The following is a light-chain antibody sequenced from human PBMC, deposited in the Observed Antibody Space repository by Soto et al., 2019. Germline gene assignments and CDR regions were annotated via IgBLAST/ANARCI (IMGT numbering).Light chain of an antibody. V-gene: IGKV1-9*01. CDR3: QQLNSYPLT. CDR1: QDISNY. J-gene: IGKJ4*01. Sequence: DIPLTQSPSFLSASVGDRVTITCRASQDISNYLAWYQQKPGKAPKVMIYTASTLHSGVPSRFSGSGSGTEFTLTISSLQPEDFATYYCQQLNSYPLTFGGGTKVEIK. CDR2: TAS.